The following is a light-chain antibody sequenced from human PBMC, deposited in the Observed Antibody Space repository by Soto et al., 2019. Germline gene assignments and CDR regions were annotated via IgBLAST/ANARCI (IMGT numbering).Light chain of an antibody. Sequence: DIQMTQSPPTLSASRADRVAITCRASQPISSWLAWYHQKPGKAHKLLIYDASNLESGVPSRFSGSGSGTDFTLTISSLEPEDFGVYFCHQRNKFGQGTRLEIK. J-gene: IGKJ5*01. CDR3: HQRNK. V-gene: IGKV1-5*01. CDR1: QPISSW. CDR2: DAS.